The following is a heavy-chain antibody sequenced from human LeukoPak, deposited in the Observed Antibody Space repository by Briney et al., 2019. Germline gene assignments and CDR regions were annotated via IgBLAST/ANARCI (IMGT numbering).Heavy chain of an antibody. V-gene: IGHV6-1*01. J-gene: IGHJ1*01. CDR1: GGSVSSDSAT. D-gene: IGHD6-19*01. CDR3: ARDLYSSGWYSSD. Sequence: SQTLSLTCAISGGSVSSDSATWNWIRQSPSRGLEWLGRTYYRSKWYNDYAVSVKSRITINPDTSKNQSSLQLNSVTPEDTAVYYCARDLYSSGWYSSDWGQGTLVTVSS. CDR2: TYYRSKWYN.